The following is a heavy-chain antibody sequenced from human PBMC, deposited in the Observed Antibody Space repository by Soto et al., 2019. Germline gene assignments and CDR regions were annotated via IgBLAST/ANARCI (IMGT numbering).Heavy chain of an antibody. D-gene: IGHD6-13*01. Sequence: GGSLRLSCAASGFTFSSYGMHWVRQAPGKGLEWVAVIWYDGSNKYYADSVKDRFTISRDNSKNTLYLQMNSLRAEDTAVYYCAREVGYSSSWYSDYWGQGTLVTVSS. CDR1: GFTFSSYG. J-gene: IGHJ4*02. CDR2: IWYDGSNK. V-gene: IGHV3-33*01. CDR3: AREVGYSSSWYSDY.